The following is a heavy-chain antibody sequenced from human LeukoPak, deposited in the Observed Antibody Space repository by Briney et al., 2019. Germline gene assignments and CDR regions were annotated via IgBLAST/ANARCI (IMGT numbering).Heavy chain of an antibody. CDR1: GGSIGTYY. J-gene: IGHJ6*03. D-gene: IGHD3-16*02. CDR3: ARHIGGGIEDMDV. V-gene: IGHV4-59*08. CDR2: IYVTGT. Sequence: SETLSLTCTVSGGSIGTYYWSWVRQSPGTGLEWIGYIYVTGTRYNPYLQSRVTISVDRSRNQFFLKMTSVTAADTAVYYCARHIGGGIEDMDVWGRGTKVAVSS.